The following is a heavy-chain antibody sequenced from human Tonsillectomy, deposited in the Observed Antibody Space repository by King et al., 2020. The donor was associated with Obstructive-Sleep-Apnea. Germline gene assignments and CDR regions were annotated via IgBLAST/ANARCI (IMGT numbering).Heavy chain of an antibody. Sequence: VQLVQSGGGLVQPGRSLRLSCAASGFTFDDYAMHWVRQAPGKGLEWVSCTSWNSGSIGYADSVKGRFTISRDNAKNSLYLQMNSLRAEDTALYYCAKGGYSSSWSWGQGTLVTVSS. J-gene: IGHJ5*02. CDR3: AKGGYSSSWS. V-gene: IGHV3-9*01. CDR1: GFTFDDYA. D-gene: IGHD6-13*01. CDR2: TSWNSGSI.